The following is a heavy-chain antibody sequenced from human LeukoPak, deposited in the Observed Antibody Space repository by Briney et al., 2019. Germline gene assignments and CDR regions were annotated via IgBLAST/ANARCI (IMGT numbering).Heavy chain of an antibody. J-gene: IGHJ4*02. D-gene: IGHD6-19*01. Sequence: GASVKVSCKASGYTFTGYYMHWVRQAPGQGLEWMGWINPNSGGTNYAQKLQGRVTMTTDTSTSTAYMELRSLRSDDTAVYYCAREAVAGFQNFDYWGQGTLVTVSS. CDR3: AREAVAGFQNFDY. CDR1: GYTFTGYY. V-gene: IGHV1-2*02. CDR2: INPNSGGT.